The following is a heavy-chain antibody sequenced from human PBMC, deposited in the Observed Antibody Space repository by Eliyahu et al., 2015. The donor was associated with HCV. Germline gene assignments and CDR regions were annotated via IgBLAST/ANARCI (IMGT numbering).Heavy chain of an antibody. CDR3: ARAYSSSPPIYYYGMDV. J-gene: IGHJ6*04. D-gene: IGHD6-6*01. Sequence: GLEWIGRIYTSGSTNYNPSLKSRVTMSVDTSKNQFSLKLSSVTAADTAVYYCARAYSSSPPIYYYGMDVWGKGTTVTVSS. V-gene: IGHV4-4*07. CDR2: IYTSGST.